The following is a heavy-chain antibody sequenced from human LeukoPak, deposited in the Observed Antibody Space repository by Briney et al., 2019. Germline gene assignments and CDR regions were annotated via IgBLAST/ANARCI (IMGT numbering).Heavy chain of an antibody. CDR3: ARHVRIHAGRYYNNCNWFDP. J-gene: IGHJ5*02. D-gene: IGHD3-10*01. CDR1: DGSFSSSSYY. V-gene: IGHV4-39*01. CDR2: IYYSGST. Sequence: SETLSLTCTVSDGSFSSSSYYWGWIRQPPGKGLEWIGSIYYSGSTYYNPSLKSRVTISVDTSKNQFSLKLSSVTAADTAVYYCARHVRIHAGRYYNNCNWFDPWGQGTLVTVSS.